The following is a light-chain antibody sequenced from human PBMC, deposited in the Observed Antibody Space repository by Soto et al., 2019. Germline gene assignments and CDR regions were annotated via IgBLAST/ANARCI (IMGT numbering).Light chain of an antibody. Sequence: EIVLTQSPGALSLSPGQRATLSCRASETLSSGSLAWYQQKPGQAPRLLISNASRRATGTPDRFSGSGSGTDFTLTISRLEPEDFAVYHCQQYGASPWTFGQGTKVDIK. CDR2: NAS. CDR1: ETLSSGS. J-gene: IGKJ1*01. V-gene: IGKV3-20*01. CDR3: QQYGASPWT.